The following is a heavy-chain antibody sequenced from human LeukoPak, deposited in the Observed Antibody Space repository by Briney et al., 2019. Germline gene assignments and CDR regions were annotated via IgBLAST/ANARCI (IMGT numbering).Heavy chain of an antibody. D-gene: IGHD6-13*01. Sequence: SETLSLTCTVSGGSISSSSYYWGWIRQPPGKGLEWIGSIYYSGSTYYNPSLKSRVTISVDTSKNQFSLKLSSVTAADTAVYYCASRGRYSSSWSEDYYFDYWGQGTLVTVSS. V-gene: IGHV4-39*07. J-gene: IGHJ4*02. CDR1: GGSISSSSYY. CDR3: ASRGRYSSSWSEDYYFDY. CDR2: IYYSGST.